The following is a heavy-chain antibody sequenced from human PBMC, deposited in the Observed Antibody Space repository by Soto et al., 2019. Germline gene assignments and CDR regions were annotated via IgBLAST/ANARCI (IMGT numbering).Heavy chain of an antibody. Sequence: EVQLVQSGGGLVQPGGSLKLSCAASGFTFSGSTVHWVRQASGEGLQWVGRIRSKANDYATTYIASVKGRFTISRDDSRNTAYLQMSDLKTEDTAVYYCTGVYCTGGTCYSVYFQHWGQGALVTVFS. D-gene: IGHD2-15*01. CDR1: GFTFSGST. CDR2: IRSKANDYAT. J-gene: IGHJ1*01. CDR3: TGVYCTGGTCYSVYFQH. V-gene: IGHV3-73*02.